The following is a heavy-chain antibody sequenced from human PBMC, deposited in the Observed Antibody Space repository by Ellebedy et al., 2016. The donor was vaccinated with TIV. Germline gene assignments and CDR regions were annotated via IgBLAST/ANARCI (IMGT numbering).Heavy chain of an antibody. V-gene: IGHV3-7*02. CDR2: IKEDGSAQ. Sequence: GESLKISCAASGFTFSTYWMSWVRQSPGKGLEWVANIKEDGSAQYYVDSVKGRFTISRDNAKNSLDLQMNSLRAEDTAVYFCAKSHSSGLPLFPPIDFWGQGTLVTVSS. CDR1: GFTFSTYW. CDR3: AKSHSSGLPLFPPIDF. J-gene: IGHJ4*02. D-gene: IGHD6-19*01.